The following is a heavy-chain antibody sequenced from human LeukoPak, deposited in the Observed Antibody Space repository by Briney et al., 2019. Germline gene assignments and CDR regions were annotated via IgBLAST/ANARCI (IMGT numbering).Heavy chain of an antibody. CDR3: ARVPYRFGEGGMIDY. J-gene: IGHJ4*02. V-gene: IGHV4-59*01. CDR1: GGSISSYY. CDR2: IYYSGST. D-gene: IGHD3-10*01. Sequence: SETLSLTCTVPGGSISSYYWSWIRQPPGKGLEWIGFIYYSGSTNYNPSLKSRVTISVDTSKNQFSLKLSSVTAADTAVYYCARVPYRFGEGGMIDYWGQGTLVTVSS.